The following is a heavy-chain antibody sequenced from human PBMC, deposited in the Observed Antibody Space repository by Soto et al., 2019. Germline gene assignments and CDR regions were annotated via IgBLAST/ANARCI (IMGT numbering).Heavy chain of an antibody. D-gene: IGHD6-6*01. CDR1: GYSFTSYW. Sequence: GEALKISCKGSGYSFTSYWIGWVRQVPGKGLEWMGIIYPGDSDTRYSPSFQGQVTISADKSISTAYLQWSSLKASDTAMYYCARQYSSSSDYYYYYMDVWGKGTTVNVSS. CDR3: ARQYSSSSDYYYYYMDV. J-gene: IGHJ6*03. V-gene: IGHV5-51*01. CDR2: IYPGDSDT.